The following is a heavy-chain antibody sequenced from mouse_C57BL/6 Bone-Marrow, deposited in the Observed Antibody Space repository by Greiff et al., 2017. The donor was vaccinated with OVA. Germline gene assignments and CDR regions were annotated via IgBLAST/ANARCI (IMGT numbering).Heavy chain of an antibody. CDR3: ARRVIYDGYFYWYFDV. D-gene: IGHD2-3*01. CDR2: IYPRDGST. Sequence: VQLQQSGPELVKPGASVKLSCKASGYTFTSYDINWVKQRPGQGLEWIGWIYPRDGSTKYNEKFKGKATLTVDTSSSTAYMELHSLTSEDSAVYFCARRVIYDGYFYWYFDVWGTGTTVTVSS. J-gene: IGHJ1*03. V-gene: IGHV1-85*01. CDR1: GYTFTSYD.